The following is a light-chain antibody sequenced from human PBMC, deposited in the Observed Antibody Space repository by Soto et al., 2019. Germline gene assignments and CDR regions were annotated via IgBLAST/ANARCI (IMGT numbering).Light chain of an antibody. CDR1: QAVSTW. J-gene: IGKJ4*01. V-gene: IGKV1-12*01. Sequence: DIQMTQSPSSVSASVGDTVTITCRASQAVSTWLAWYQQKPGGAPKLLIYAASTLQSGVPSRFSGSGSGPDVTLTIRSLQPEDFATYYCQQGASFPRTFGGGTKVEIK. CDR2: AAS. CDR3: QQGASFPRT.